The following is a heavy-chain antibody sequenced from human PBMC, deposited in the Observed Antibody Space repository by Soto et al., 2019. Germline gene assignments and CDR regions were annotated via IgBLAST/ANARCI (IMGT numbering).Heavy chain of an antibody. Sequence: GGSLRLSCAASGFTFSSYGMHWVRQAPGKGLEWVAVIWYDGYNKYYAESVKGRFTISRDNSKNTLYLQMNSLRAEDTAVYYCARGSGGYYYYMDVWGKGTTVTVSS. CDR3: ARGSGGYYYYMDV. V-gene: IGHV3-33*01. CDR2: IWYDGYNK. D-gene: IGHD3-16*01. CDR1: GFTFSSYG. J-gene: IGHJ6*03.